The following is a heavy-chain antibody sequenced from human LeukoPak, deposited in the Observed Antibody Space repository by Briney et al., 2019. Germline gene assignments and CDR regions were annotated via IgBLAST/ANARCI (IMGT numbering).Heavy chain of an antibody. V-gene: IGHV4-59*08. Sequence: SETLSLTCTVSGGSISSYYWSWIRQPPGKGLEWIGYIYYSGSTNYNPSLKSRVTTSVDTSKKQFSLKLSSVTAADTAVYYCARHEFRGNWFDPWGQGTLVTVSS. CDR1: GGSISSYY. J-gene: IGHJ5*02. CDR3: ARHEFRGNWFDP. CDR2: IYYSGST. D-gene: IGHD3-10*01.